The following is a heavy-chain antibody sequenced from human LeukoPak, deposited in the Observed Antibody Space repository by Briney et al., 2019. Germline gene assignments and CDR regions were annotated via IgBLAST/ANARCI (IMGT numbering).Heavy chain of an antibody. Sequence: GASVKVSCKASGYTFTSYAISWVRQAPGQGLEWMGGIIPIFGTANYAQKFQGRVTITTDESTSTAYMELSSLRSEDTAVYYCARRKLGIAVAGFDYWGQGTLVTVSS. V-gene: IGHV1-69*05. CDR3: ARRKLGIAVAGFDY. D-gene: IGHD6-19*01. CDR1: GYTFTSYA. CDR2: IIPIFGTA. J-gene: IGHJ4*02.